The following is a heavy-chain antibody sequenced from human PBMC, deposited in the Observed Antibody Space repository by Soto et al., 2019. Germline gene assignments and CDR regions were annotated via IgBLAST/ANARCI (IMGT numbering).Heavy chain of an antibody. CDR2: INHSGST. CDR1: GGSFSGYY. D-gene: IGHD3-10*01. CDR3: ARDNGYGLGIPSWGDAFDI. V-gene: IGHV4-34*01. Sequence: PSETLSLTCAVYGGSFSGYYWTWICQPPGTGLEWIGEINHSGSTYYNPSLKSRVTISVDKSKNQFSLKLSSVTAADTAVYYCARDNGYGLGIPSWGDAFDIWGQGTMVNVSS. J-gene: IGHJ3*02.